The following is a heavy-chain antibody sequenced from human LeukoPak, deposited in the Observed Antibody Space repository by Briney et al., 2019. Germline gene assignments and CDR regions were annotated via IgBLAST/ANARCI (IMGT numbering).Heavy chain of an antibody. CDR1: GGSISSSSYY. Sequence: SETLSLTCTVSGGSISSSSYYWGWIRQPPGKGLEWIGSIYYSGSTYYNPSLKSRVTISVDTSKNQFSLKLSSVTAADTAVYYCASLFGYWYFDLWGRGTLVTVSS. CDR2: IYYSGST. J-gene: IGHJ2*01. D-gene: IGHD3-3*01. V-gene: IGHV4-39*07. CDR3: ASLFGYWYFDL.